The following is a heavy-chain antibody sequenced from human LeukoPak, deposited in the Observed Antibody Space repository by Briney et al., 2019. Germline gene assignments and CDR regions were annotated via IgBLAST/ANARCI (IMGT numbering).Heavy chain of an antibody. CDR3: AKTLNYWYFDL. CDR2: SGGDGGST. Sequence: PGGSLRLSCAASGFTFSSYDMSWVRQAPGKGLEWVSASGGDGGSTYADSVKGRFTISRDNSKNKLYLQKNSLRAEDTATYYCAKTLNYWYFDLWGRGNLVTVSS. V-gene: IGHV3-23*01. CDR1: GFTFSSYD. J-gene: IGHJ2*01.